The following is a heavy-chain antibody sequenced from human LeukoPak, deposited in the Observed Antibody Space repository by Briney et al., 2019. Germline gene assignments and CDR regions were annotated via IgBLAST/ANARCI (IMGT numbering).Heavy chain of an antibody. D-gene: IGHD6-19*01. CDR2: INPNSGGT. V-gene: IGHV1-2*02. CDR1: GYTFTGYY. CDR3: ARVYGYSSGNDAFDI. Sequence: ASVKVSCKASGYTFTGYYMHWVRQAPGQGLEWMGWINPNSGGTNYAQKFQGRVTMTRDTSISTAYMELSRLRSDDTALFYCARVYGYSSGNDAFDIWGQGTMVTVSS. J-gene: IGHJ3*02.